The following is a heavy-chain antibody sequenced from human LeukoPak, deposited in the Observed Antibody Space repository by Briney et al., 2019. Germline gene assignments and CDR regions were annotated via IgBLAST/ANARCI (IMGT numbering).Heavy chain of an antibody. CDR1: GGTFSSYA. Sequence: SVKVSCKASGGTFSSYAISWVRQAPGQGLEWMGGIIPIFGTANYAQKFQGSVTITADESTSTAYMELSSLRSEDTAVYYCARDLGCSGGSCYSPSFWFDPCGQGTLVTVSS. CDR2: IIPIFGTA. V-gene: IGHV1-69*01. J-gene: IGHJ5*02. D-gene: IGHD2-15*01. CDR3: ARDLGCSGGSCYSPSFWFDP.